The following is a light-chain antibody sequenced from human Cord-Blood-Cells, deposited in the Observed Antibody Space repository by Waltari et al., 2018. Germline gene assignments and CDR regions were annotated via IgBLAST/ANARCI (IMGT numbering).Light chain of an antibody. CDR2: DVS. CDR3: SSYTSSRTRV. Sequence: QSALTQPASVSGSPGPPITISCTGTSSDVGGYNYVSWYQQHPGKAPKLMIYDVSNRPSGVSNRFSGSKSGNTASLTISGLQAEDEADYYCSSYTSSRTRVFGTGTKVTVL. V-gene: IGLV2-14*01. CDR1: SSDVGGYNY. J-gene: IGLJ1*01.